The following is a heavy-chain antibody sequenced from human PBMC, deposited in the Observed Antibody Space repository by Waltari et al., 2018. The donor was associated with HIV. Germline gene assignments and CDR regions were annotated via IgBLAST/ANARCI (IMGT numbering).Heavy chain of an antibody. J-gene: IGHJ5*02. CDR1: GFGFSDYN. Sequence: EVRLLESGGGLVRPGGSLRLSCAASGFGFSDYNMNWVRQGPGKGLEWVASIGSLQNFIHYADSVKGRFTVSRDNAKNSLYLQMNSLTAEDTAVYYCARGPSSGWSWFDPWGQGTLVTVSS. CDR2: IGSLQNFI. V-gene: IGHV3-21*01. CDR3: ARGPSSGWSWFDP. D-gene: IGHD6-19*01.